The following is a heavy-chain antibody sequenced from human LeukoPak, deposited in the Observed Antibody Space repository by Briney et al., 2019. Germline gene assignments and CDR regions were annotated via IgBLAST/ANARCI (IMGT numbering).Heavy chain of an antibody. CDR1: GGTFSSYA. V-gene: IGHV1-69*13. CDR2: IIPIFGTA. Sequence: SVKVSCKASGGTFSSYAISWVRQAPGQGLEWMGGIIPIFGTANYAQKFQGRVTITADESTSTAYMELSSLRSEDTAVYYCARDASASSWYPYFDYWGQGTLDTVSS. J-gene: IGHJ4*02. CDR3: ARDASASSWYPYFDY. D-gene: IGHD6-13*01.